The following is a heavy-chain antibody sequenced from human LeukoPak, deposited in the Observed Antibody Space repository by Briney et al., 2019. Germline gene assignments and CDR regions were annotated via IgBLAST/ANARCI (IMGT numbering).Heavy chain of an antibody. Sequence: GGSLRLSCTASGFTFGDYAMSWVRQAPGKGLEWVSSISSSSSYIYYADSVKGRFTISRDNAKNSLYLQMDSLSPDDTAVYFCARDPYSGNYGNDYYYYMDVWGKGTTVTISS. D-gene: IGHD1-26*01. CDR2: ISSSSSYI. V-gene: IGHV3-21*06. J-gene: IGHJ6*03. CDR3: ARDPYSGNYGNDYYYYMDV. CDR1: GFTFGDYA.